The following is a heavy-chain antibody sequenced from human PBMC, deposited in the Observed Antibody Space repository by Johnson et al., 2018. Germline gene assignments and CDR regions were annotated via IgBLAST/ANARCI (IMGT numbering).Heavy chain of an antibody. CDR3: ARTDSGDFSFYAY. Sequence: VQLQESGGGLVQRGGSPRLSCTASGFTFSDYWMTWVRQAPGKGLEWVANIKTDGSETYYVDSVRGRFTISRDNAKNSLYLQMNSLRTEDKAGYYCARTDSGDFSFYAYLGQGALGIVSS. V-gene: IGHV3-7*01. J-gene: IGHJ4*02. CDR1: GFTFSDYW. CDR2: IKTDGSET. D-gene: IGHD4-17*01.